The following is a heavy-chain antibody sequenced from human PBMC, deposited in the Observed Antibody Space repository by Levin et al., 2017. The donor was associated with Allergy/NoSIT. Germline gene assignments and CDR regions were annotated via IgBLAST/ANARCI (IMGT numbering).Heavy chain of an antibody. J-gene: IGHJ4*02. D-gene: IGHD3-10*01. CDR2: ISYDGSNK. Sequence: PGGSLRLSCAASGFTFSSYGMHWVRQAPGKGLEWVAVISYDGSNKYYADSVKGRFTISRDNSKNTLYLQMNSLRAEDTAVYYCAKMADYYGAGSSSHFDYWGQGTLVTVSS. V-gene: IGHV3-30*18. CDR1: GFTFSSYG. CDR3: AKMADYYGAGSSSHFDY.